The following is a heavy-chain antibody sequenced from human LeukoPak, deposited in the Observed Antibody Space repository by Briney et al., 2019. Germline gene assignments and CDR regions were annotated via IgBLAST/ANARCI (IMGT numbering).Heavy chain of an antibody. V-gene: IGHV6-1*01. Sequence: SQTLSLTCAISGDSVSSNSAAWNWIRQSPSRGLERLGRTYYRSKWYNDYAVSVKSRITINPDTSKNQFSLQLNSVTPEDTAVYYCARGMAVAGNYYYYYGMDVWGQGTTVTVSS. CDR3: ARGMAVAGNYYYYYGMDV. D-gene: IGHD6-19*01. CDR2: TYYRSKWYN. CDR1: GDSVSSNSAA. J-gene: IGHJ6*02.